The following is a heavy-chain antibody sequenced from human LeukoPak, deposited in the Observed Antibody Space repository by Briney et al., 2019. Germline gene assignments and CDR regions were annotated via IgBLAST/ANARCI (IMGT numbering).Heavy chain of an antibody. D-gene: IGHD6-19*01. V-gene: IGHV3-30*18. J-gene: IGHJ3*01. CDR2: ISYDGSNK. Sequence: GGSLRLSCAASGFTFSSYGMHWVRQAPGKGLEWVAVISYDGSNKYYADSVKGRFTISRDNSKNTLYLQMNSLRAEDTAVYYSAKDPTTAVAGALNWGQGTMVTVSS. CDR3: AKDPTTAVAGALN. CDR1: GFTFSSYG.